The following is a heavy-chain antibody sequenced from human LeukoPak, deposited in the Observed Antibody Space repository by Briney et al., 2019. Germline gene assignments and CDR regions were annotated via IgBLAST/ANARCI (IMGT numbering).Heavy chain of an antibody. CDR2: IIPIFGTT. CDR1: GGTFSSYA. J-gene: IGHJ5*02. Sequence: SVKVSCKASGGTFSSYAISWVRQAPGQGLEWMGGIIPIFGTTNYAQKFQGRVTITADESTSTAYMELSSLRSEDTAVYYCARDHPGWFDPWGQGTKVTVSS. D-gene: IGHD2-8*02. CDR3: ARDHPGWFDP. V-gene: IGHV1-69*13.